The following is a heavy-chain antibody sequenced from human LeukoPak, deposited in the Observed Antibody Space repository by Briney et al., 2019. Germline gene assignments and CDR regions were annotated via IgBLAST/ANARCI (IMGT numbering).Heavy chain of an antibody. CDR3: ARGGLVGAPRFDAFDI. V-gene: IGHV3-73*01. J-gene: IGHJ3*02. CDR1: GFTFSGSA. CDR2: IRSKANSYAT. D-gene: IGHD1-26*01. Sequence: PGGSLRLSCAASGFTFSGSAMHWVRQASGKGLEWVGRIRSKANSYATAYAASVEGRFTISRDDSKNTAYLQMNSLKTEDTAVYYCARGGLVGAPRFDAFDIWGQGTMVTVSS.